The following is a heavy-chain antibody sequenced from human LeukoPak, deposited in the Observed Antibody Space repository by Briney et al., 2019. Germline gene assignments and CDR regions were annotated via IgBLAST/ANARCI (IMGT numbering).Heavy chain of an antibody. Sequence: GASVKVSCKASGYTFTSSDINWVRQAAGQGLEWMGWMNPNSGNTGYAQKFQGRVTMTRNTSISTAYMELSSLRSEDTAVYYCARGFRYCSSTSCYPYWGQGTLVTASS. CDR3: ARGFRYCSSTSCYPY. CDR2: MNPNSGNT. V-gene: IGHV1-8*01. D-gene: IGHD2-2*01. J-gene: IGHJ4*02. CDR1: GYTFTSSD.